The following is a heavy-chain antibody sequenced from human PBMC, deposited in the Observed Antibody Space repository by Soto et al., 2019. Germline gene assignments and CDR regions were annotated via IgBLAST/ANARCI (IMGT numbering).Heavy chain of an antibody. CDR1: GGSISSYY. V-gene: IGHV4-4*07. CDR3: GREDEGGTVTNCYYYGMDV. CDR2: IYTSGST. Sequence: PSETLSLTCTVSGGSISSYYWSWIRQPAGRGLEWIGRIYTSGSTNYNPSLKSRVTMSVDTSKNQFSLKLSSVTAADTAVYYCGREDEGGTVTNCYYYGMDVWGQGTTVTVSS. D-gene: IGHD4-4*01. J-gene: IGHJ6*02.